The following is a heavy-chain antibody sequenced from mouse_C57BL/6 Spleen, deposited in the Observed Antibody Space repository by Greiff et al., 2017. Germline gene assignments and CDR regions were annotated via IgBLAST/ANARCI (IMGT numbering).Heavy chain of an antibody. V-gene: IGHV1-72*01. J-gene: IGHJ1*03. D-gene: IGHD2-4*01. CDR1: GYTFTSYW. Sequence: VQLKQPGAELVKPGASVKLSCKASGYTFTSYWMHWVKQRPGRGLEWIGRIDPNSGGTKYNEKFKSRATLTVDKPSSTAYMQLSSLTSEDSAVYYGARSDYDGFHWYFDVWGTGTTVTVSS. CDR2: IDPNSGGT. CDR3: ARSDYDGFHWYFDV.